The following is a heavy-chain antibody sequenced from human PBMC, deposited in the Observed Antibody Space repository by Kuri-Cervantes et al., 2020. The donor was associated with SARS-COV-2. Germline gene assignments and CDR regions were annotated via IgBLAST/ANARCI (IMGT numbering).Heavy chain of an antibody. CDR1: GFTFSSYS. V-gene: IGHV3-48*01. D-gene: IGHD3-3*01. CDR3: ARDKNFWSGSPDAFDI. CDR2: ISSSSSTI. J-gene: IGHJ3*02. Sequence: GESLKISCAASGFTFSSYSMNWVRQAPGKGLEWVSYISSSSSTIYYADSVKGRFTISRDNAKNSLYLQMNSLRAEDTAVYYCARDKNFWSGSPDAFDIWGQGTMVTVSS.